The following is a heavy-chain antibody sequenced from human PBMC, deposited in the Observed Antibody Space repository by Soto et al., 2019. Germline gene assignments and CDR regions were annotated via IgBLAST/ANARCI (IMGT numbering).Heavy chain of an antibody. Sequence: QVQLQESGPGLVKPSQTLSLTCTVSGGSISSGGYYWSWIRQHPGKGLEWIGYIYYSGSTYYSPSLKSRVTISVDTSKSQFSLKVRSVTAADTAVYYCARERHDYYDSSGYLDYWGQGTLVTVSS. V-gene: IGHV4-31*03. CDR2: IYYSGST. CDR3: ARERHDYYDSSGYLDY. D-gene: IGHD3-22*01. J-gene: IGHJ4*02. CDR1: GGSISSGGYY.